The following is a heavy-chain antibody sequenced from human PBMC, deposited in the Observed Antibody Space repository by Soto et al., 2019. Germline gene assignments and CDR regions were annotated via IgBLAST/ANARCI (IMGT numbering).Heavy chain of an antibody. J-gene: IGHJ4*02. CDR3: ARKPGIFWTFDY. CDR2: IYWDDDK. V-gene: IGHV2-5*02. Sequence: QITLKESGPTLVKPTQTLTLTCTFSGFSLSTSGVGVGWIRQPPGKALEWLALIYWDDDKRYSPSLKSRLTIXKXXSKNQVVLTMTNMDPVDTATYYCARKPGIFWTFDYWGQGTLVTVSS. CDR1: GFSLSTSGVG. D-gene: IGHD3-9*01.